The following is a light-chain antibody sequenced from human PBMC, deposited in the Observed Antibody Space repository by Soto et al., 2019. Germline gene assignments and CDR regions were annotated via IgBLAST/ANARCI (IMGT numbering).Light chain of an antibody. CDR1: QSVSSN. V-gene: IGKV3-15*01. Sequence: EIVMTQSPATLSVSPGERATLSCRASQSVSSNLARYQQKPGQAPRLLIYGASTRATGIPARFSGSGSGTEFTLTIGSLQSEDFAVFYCQQYNNPMYTFGQGTKLEIK. J-gene: IGKJ2*01. CDR3: QQYNNPMYT. CDR2: GAS.